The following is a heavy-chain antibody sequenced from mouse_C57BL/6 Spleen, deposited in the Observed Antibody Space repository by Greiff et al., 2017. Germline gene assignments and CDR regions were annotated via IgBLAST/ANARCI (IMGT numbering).Heavy chain of an antibody. J-gene: IGHJ3*01. CDR3: AREDYDGSLFAY. Sequence: VQLKESGPELVKPGASVKIPCKASGYTFTDYNMDWVKQSHGKSLEWIGDINPNNGGTIYNQKFKGKATLTVDKSSSTAYMELRSLTAEDTAVYYCAREDYDGSLFAYWGQGTLVTVSA. CDR1: GYTFTDYN. V-gene: IGHV1-18*01. CDR2: INPNNGGT. D-gene: IGHD1-1*01.